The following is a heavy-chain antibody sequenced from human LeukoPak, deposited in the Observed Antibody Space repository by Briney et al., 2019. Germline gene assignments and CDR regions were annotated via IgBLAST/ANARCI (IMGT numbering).Heavy chain of an antibody. J-gene: IGHJ6*02. V-gene: IGHV1-69*05. CDR2: IIPIFGTA. CDR1: GGTFSSYA. Sequence: SVKVSCKASGGTFSSYAISWVRQAPGQGLEWMGGIIPIFGTANYAQKFQGRVTMTRDTSTSTVYMELSSLRSEDTAVYYCAGEVVYANIYGMDVWGQGTTVTVSS. D-gene: IGHD2-8*02. CDR3: AGEVVYANIYGMDV.